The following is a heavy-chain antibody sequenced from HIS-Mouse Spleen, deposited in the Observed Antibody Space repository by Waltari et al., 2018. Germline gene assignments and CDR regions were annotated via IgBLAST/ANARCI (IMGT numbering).Heavy chain of an antibody. Sequence: QLQLQESGPGLVKPSETLSLTCTVSGGSISSSSYYWGWIRQPPGKGLEWIGSIYYSGSNYYNPSLKGRVTISVDTYKNQFSLKLSSVTAADTAVYYCAREIPYSSSWYDWYFDLWGRGTLVTVSS. D-gene: IGHD6-13*01. CDR3: AREIPYSSSWYDWYFDL. V-gene: IGHV4-39*07. CDR2: IYYSGSN. CDR1: GGSISSSSYY. J-gene: IGHJ2*01.